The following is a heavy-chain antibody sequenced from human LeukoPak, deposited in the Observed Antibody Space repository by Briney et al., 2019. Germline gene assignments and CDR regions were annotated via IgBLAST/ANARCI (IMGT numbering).Heavy chain of an antibody. CDR3: ARDPNYYDSSGYSSDFDY. Sequence: SETLSLTCSVSGDSISLSFYYWGWIRQPPGKALEWIGSVYYSGTTSYNPSLKSRVTISVDTSKNQFSLKLSSVTAADTAVYYCARDPNYYDSSGYSSDFDYWGQGTLVTVSS. J-gene: IGHJ4*02. D-gene: IGHD3-22*01. CDR1: GDSISLSFYY. V-gene: IGHV4-39*07. CDR2: VYYSGTT.